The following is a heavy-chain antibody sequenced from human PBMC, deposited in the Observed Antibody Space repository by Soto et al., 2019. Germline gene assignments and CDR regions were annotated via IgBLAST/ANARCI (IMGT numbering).Heavy chain of an antibody. CDR3: VDPYFFDY. CDR2: INSDGSGT. V-gene: IGHV3-74*01. CDR1: GFTFSSHW. J-gene: IGHJ4*02. D-gene: IGHD2-2*03. Sequence: GGSMRLSCAASGFTFSSHWMHWVRQAPGKGLVWVSRINSDGSGTSYADSVKGRFTISRDNAKNTLYLQMNSLRAEDTALYYCVDPYFFDYWGQGTLVTVSS.